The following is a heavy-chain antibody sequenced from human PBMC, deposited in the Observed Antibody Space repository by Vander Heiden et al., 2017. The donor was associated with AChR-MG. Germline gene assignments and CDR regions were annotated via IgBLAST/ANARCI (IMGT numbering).Heavy chain of an antibody. CDR3: ARGKQLLWFGELLNNWFDP. J-gene: IGHJ5*02. Sequence: QVQLVVSGGGVVQPGRSLRLPCAASGCTFSTYALHWVRQAPGKGLEWVAVISYDGVNKDYADAVKGRFTISRDNSKNTLYLQMNSLRAEDTAVYYCARGKQLLWFGELLNNWFDPWGQGTLVTVSS. V-gene: IGHV3-30-3*01. D-gene: IGHD3-10*01. CDR2: ISYDGVNK. CDR1: GCTFSTYA.